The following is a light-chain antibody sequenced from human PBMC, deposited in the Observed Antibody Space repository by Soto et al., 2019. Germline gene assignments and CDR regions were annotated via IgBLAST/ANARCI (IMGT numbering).Light chain of an antibody. V-gene: IGLV2-8*01. CDR3: SSYVGSNNFV. J-gene: IGLJ1*01. CDR2: EVS. Sequence: QSALTQPPSASGSPGQSVTISCTGTSSDVGGYNYVSWYQQHPGKAPKLIIYEVSKRPSGVPDRFSGSKSGNTVSLTVSGLQAEDEADYYCSSYVGSNNFVFGTGTKLTVL. CDR1: SSDVGGYNY.